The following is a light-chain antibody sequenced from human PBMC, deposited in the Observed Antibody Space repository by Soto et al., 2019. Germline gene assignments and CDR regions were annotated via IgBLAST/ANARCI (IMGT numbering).Light chain of an antibody. CDR3: IAYTNTGARV. Sequence: QSAPTQPASVSGSPGQSITISCTGTSSDIGDNKFVSWYQQYPGRAPKVIIYEVSNRPSEVSVRFSGSKSGNTASLTVSGLRAEDEADYSCIAYTNTGARVFGTGTKLTVL. V-gene: IGLV2-14*01. J-gene: IGLJ1*01. CDR2: EVS. CDR1: SSDIGDNKF.